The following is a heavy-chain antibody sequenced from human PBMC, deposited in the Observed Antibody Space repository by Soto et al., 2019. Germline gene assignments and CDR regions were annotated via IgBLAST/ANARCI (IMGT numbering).Heavy chain of an antibody. CDR3: TRGDLATDY. CDR1: GFTFSSYW. CDR2: IKQGGSEK. Sequence: DVQLAESGGGLVQPGGSLRLSCAASGFTFSSYWMTWVRQAPGKGLEWVANIKQGGSEKYYVDSVKGRFTISRDNAKNSLYLQMSSLRVDDTAVYYCTRGDLATDYWGQGTLVTVSS. J-gene: IGHJ4*02. D-gene: IGHD5-12*01. V-gene: IGHV3-7*04.